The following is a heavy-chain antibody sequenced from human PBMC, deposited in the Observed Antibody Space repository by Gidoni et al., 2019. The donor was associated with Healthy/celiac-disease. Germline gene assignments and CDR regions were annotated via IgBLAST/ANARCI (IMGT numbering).Heavy chain of an antibody. Sequence: QVQLVQSGAEVKKPGASVKVSCTASGYPFTGYYMHWVRQSPGQGLEWMGWINPKSGGTNYAQKFQGWVTMTRDTSISTAYMELSRLRSDDTAVYYCARGIFTGTRGNNWFDPWGQGTLVTVSS. CDR1: GYPFTGYY. CDR3: ARGIFTGTRGNNWFDP. J-gene: IGHJ5*02. D-gene: IGHD3-3*01. V-gene: IGHV1-2*04. CDR2: INPKSGGT.